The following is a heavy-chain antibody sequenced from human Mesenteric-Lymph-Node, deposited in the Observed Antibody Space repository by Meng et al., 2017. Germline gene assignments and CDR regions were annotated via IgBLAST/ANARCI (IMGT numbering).Heavy chain of an antibody. CDR3: ASFPPPGKQWLVTDY. D-gene: IGHD6-19*01. CDR1: GGSISSSNW. V-gene: IGHV4-4*02. J-gene: IGHJ4*02. Sequence: QVQLQESGPGLVKPSGTLSLTCAVSGGSISSSNWWSWVRQPPGKGLEWIGEIYHSGSTNYNPPLKSRVTISVDKSKNQFSLKLSSVTAADTAVYYCASFPPPGKQWLVTDYWGQGTLVTVSS. CDR2: IYHSGST.